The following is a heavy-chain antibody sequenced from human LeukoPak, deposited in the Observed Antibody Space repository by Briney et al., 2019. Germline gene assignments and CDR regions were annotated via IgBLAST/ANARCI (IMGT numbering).Heavy chain of an antibody. CDR2: ISSSSYI. V-gene: IGHV3-21*01. CDR1: GFTFSSYS. D-gene: IGHD6-13*01. J-gene: IGHJ4*02. CDR3: ARTTDGYSSSWGTDY. Sequence: PGGSLRLSCAASGFTFSSYSMNWVRQAPGKGLEWVSSISSSSYIYYADSVKGRFTISRDNAKNSLYLQMNSLRAEDTAVYYCARTTDGYSSSWGTDYWGQGTLVTVSS.